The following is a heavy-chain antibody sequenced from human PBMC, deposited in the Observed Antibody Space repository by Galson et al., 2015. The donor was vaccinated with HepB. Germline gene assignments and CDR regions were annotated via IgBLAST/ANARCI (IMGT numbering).Heavy chain of an antibody. V-gene: IGHV3-33*01. CDR1: GFTFSSYG. CDR2: IWYDGSNK. D-gene: IGHD3-10*01. CDR3: ARDLLWFGESPVIAFDI. Sequence: SLRLSCAASGFTFSSYGMHWVRQAPGKGLEWVAVIWYDGSNKYHADSVKGRFTISRDNSKNTLYLQMNSLRAEDTAVYYCARDLLWFGESPVIAFDIWGQGTMVTVSS. J-gene: IGHJ3*02.